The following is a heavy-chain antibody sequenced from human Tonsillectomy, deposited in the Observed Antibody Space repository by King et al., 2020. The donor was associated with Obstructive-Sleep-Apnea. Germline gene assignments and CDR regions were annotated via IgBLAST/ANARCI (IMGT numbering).Heavy chain of an antibody. J-gene: IGHJ5*02. V-gene: IGHV1-18*04. CDR3: ARDSNTAMVTFWFGP. D-gene: IGHD5-18*01. CDR1: GYTFNSYG. Sequence: QLVQSGAEVKKPGASVKVSCKASGYTFNSYGISWVRQAPGQGLEWMGWISAYNGDTNYAQKIQGRVTMTTDTSTSTAYMELRSLRSDDTAVYYCARDSNTAMVTFWFGPWGQGTLVTVSS. CDR2: ISAYNGDT.